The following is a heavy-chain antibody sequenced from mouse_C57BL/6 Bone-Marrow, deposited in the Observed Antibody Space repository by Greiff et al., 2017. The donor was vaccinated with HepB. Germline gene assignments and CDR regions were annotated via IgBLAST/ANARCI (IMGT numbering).Heavy chain of an antibody. V-gene: IGHV14-4*01. CDR2: IDPENGDT. CDR3: TTGDGYSGY. J-gene: IGHJ2*01. D-gene: IGHD2-3*01. Sequence: VQLKQSGAELVRPGASVKLSCTASGFNIKDDYMHWVKQRPEQGLEWIGWIDPENGDTEYASKFQGKANITADTSSNTPYLQLSSLTSEDTAVYYCTTGDGYSGYWVQHTTLTVSS. CDR1: GFNIKDDY.